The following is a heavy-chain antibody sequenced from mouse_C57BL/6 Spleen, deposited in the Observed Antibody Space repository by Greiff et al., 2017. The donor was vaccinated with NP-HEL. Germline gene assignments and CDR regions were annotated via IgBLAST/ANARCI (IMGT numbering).Heavy chain of an antibody. D-gene: IGHD3-3*01. CDR1: GYSFTGYY. V-gene: IGHV1-42*01. Sequence: EVKLMESGPELVKPGASVKISCKASGYSFTGYYMNWVKQSPEKSLEWIGEINPSTGGTTYNQKFKAKATLTVDKSSSTAYMQLKSLTSEDSAVYYCARSEGLTGYFDVWGTGTTVTVSS. J-gene: IGHJ1*03. CDR2: INPSTGGT. CDR3: ARSEGLTGYFDV.